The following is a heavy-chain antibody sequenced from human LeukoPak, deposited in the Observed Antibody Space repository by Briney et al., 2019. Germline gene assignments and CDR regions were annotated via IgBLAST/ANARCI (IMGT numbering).Heavy chain of an antibody. J-gene: IGHJ4*02. CDR1: GFTLSSYS. V-gene: IGHV3-21*01. D-gene: IGHD4-23*01. Sequence: GGSLRLSCAASGFTLSSYSMNWFRQAPGKGLEWVSSISSGSSYIYYADSVKGRFTISRDNAKNSLYLQMNSLRAEDTAVYYCARDKDYGDKRLLDYWGQGTLVIVSS. CDR3: ARDKDYGDKRLLDY. CDR2: ISSGSSYI.